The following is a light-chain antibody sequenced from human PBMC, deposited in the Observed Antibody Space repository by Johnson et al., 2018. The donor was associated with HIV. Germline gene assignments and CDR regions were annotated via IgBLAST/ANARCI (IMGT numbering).Light chain of an antibody. V-gene: IGLV1-51*01. CDR2: DNN. Sequence: QSVLTQPPSVSAAPGQKVTISCSGSSSNIGNNYVSWYQQLPGTAPKLLIYDNNKRPSGIPDRFSGSKSGTSATLGITGLQTGDEADYYCGTWDSSLSVLYVFGTGTNFTLL. CDR3: GTWDSSLSVLYV. J-gene: IGLJ1*01. CDR1: SSNIGNNY.